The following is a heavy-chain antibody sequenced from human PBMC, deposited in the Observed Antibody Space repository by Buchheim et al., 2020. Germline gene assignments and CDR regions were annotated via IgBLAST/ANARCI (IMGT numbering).Heavy chain of an antibody. CDR3: AGGELFDF. V-gene: IGHV3-30*03. D-gene: IGHD1-26*01. J-gene: IGHJ4*02. Sequence: QVQLVESGGDAVQPGTSLILSCAASGFSFSNYAMHWVRQAPGKGLEGVAYLSYDGGKKYYVESVKGRFTISRDNSRNRVYLRINGLRHEDTAVYYCAGGELFDFWGQGT. CDR2: LSYDGGKK. CDR1: GFSFSNYA.